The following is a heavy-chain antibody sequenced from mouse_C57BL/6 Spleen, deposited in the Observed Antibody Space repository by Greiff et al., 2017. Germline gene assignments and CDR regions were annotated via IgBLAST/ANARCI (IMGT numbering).Heavy chain of an antibody. J-gene: IGHJ3*01. Sequence: EVKLVESGPGLVKPSQSLSLTCSVTGYSITSGYYWNWIRQFPGNKLEWMGYISYDGSNNYNPSLKNRISITRDTSKNQFFLKLNSVTTEDTATYYCAREDYDGRFAYWGQGTLVTVSA. V-gene: IGHV3-6*01. CDR2: ISYDGSN. D-gene: IGHD2-4*01. CDR3: AREDYDGRFAY. CDR1: GYSITSGYY.